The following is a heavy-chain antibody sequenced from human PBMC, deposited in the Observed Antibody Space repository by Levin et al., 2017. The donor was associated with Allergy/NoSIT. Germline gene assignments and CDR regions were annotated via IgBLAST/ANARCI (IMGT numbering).Heavy chain of an antibody. D-gene: IGHD2-2*01. CDR1: GYSFTSYW. CDR2: IYPGDSDT. CDR3: ARGVVPAAWGAEYFQH. V-gene: IGHV5-51*01. J-gene: IGHJ1*01. Sequence: KVSCKGSGYSFTSYWIGWVRQKPGKGLEWMGIIYPGDSDTRYSPSFQGQVTISADKSISTAYLQWSSLKASDTAMYYCARGVVPAAWGAEYFQHWGQGTLVTVSS.